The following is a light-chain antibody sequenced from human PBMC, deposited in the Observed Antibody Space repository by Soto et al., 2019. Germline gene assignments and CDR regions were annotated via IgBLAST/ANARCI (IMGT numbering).Light chain of an antibody. CDR2: RND. J-gene: IGLJ3*02. CDR3: QSYDSSLSRRWV. Sequence: QSVLTQPPSVSGTPGQRITISCSGDSSNIGDNFVYWYQQVPETAPKLLIYRNDERPSGVPDRFSASKSGTSASLAISGLRSEDEADYYCQSYDSSLSRRWVFGGGTQLTVL. V-gene: IGLV1-47*01. CDR1: SSNIGDNF.